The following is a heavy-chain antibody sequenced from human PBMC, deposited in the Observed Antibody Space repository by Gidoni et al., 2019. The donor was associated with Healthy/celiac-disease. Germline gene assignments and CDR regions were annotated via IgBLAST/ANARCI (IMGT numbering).Heavy chain of an antibody. CDR1: GFTFSSYW. V-gene: IGHV3-7*03. Sequence: EVQLVESGGGLVQPGGSLRLSCAASGFTFSSYWMSWVRQAPGKGLEWVANIKQDGSEKYYVDSVKGRFTISRDNAKNSLYLQMNSLRAEDTAVYYCARDYEGWGSGYYYGMDVWGQGTTVTVSS. J-gene: IGHJ6*02. D-gene: IGHD7-27*01. CDR2: IKQDGSEK. CDR3: ARDYEGWGSGYYYGMDV.